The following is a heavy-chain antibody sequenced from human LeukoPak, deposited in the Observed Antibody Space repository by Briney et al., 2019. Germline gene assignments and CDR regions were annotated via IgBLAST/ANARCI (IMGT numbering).Heavy chain of an antibody. Sequence: PGGSLRLSCAASAFTFSNYWMSWVRQAPGKGLEWVANIKEDGSEINYVDSVKGRFTISRDNAKNSLYLQMNSLRLDDTAVYYCARDLRTGRYYDNWGRGTLVTVSS. V-gene: IGHV3-7*01. CDR2: IKEDGSEI. D-gene: IGHD3/OR15-3a*01. CDR3: ARDLRTGRYYDN. CDR1: AFTFSNYW. J-gene: IGHJ4*02.